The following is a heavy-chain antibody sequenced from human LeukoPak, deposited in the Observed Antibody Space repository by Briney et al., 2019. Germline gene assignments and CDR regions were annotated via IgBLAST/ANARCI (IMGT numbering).Heavy chain of an antibody. V-gene: IGHV3-7*05. D-gene: IGHD6-19*01. CDR2: IKQDGSEK. J-gene: IGHJ4*02. CDR1: GFXLSNAW. CDR3: AKMVHTEQWLVPFDY. Sequence: GGSLRLSCAASGFXLSNAWISWVRQAPGKGLEWGATIKQDGSEKYYVDSAKGRFTISRDNAKNSLYLQMNSLRAEDTAVYYCAKMVHTEQWLVPFDYWGQGTLVTVSS.